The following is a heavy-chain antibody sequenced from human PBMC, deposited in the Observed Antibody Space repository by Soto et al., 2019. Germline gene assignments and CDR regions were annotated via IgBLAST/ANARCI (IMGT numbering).Heavy chain of an antibody. D-gene: IGHD3-3*01. J-gene: IGHJ4*02. V-gene: IGHV4-59*01. CDR3: ARGTFGVVKD. CDR1: GGSISSYY. Sequence: QVQLQESGPGLVKPSETLSLTCTVSGGSISSYYWSWIRQSPGKGLEWIGYMYYSGSTNYNPSLKRRVTISTDTARNQFSLTLSSVPAADTAVYYCARGTFGVVKDWGQGTRVSVSS. CDR2: MYYSGST.